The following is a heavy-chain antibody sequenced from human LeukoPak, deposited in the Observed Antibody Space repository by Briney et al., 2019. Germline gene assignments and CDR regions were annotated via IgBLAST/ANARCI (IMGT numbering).Heavy chain of an antibody. V-gene: IGHV4-59*01. Sequence: SETLSLTCSVSGGSISSYYWSWIRQPPGKGLEWIGYIYYIGSTNYNPSLKSRVTILVDTSKNKFSLKLSSVTAADTAVYYCARSPVPPHYFDYWGQGTLVTVSS. CDR2: IYYIGST. CDR1: GGSISSYY. J-gene: IGHJ4*02. CDR3: ARSPVPPHYFDY.